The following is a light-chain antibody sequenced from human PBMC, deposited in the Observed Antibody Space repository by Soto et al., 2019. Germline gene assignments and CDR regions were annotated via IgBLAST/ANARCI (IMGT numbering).Light chain of an antibody. CDR2: TAY. CDR1: QNINIY. J-gene: IGKJ3*01. V-gene: IGKV1-39*01. Sequence: DIQMTQSPSSLSASVGDRVTITCRASQNINIYLNWYQQKPGKAPKLLNYTAYSLQSVVPSRFNGSGPETDFTLTISSLQPEDFSNYYCQQSHSIPHTFGLGNKVDIK. CDR3: QQSHSIPHT.